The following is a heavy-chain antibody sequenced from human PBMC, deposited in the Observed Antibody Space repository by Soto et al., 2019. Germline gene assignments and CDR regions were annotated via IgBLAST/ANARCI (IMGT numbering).Heavy chain of an antibody. V-gene: IGHV4-4*02. CDR2: ISHSGNT. CDR1: GGSISSSNW. D-gene: IGHD6-13*01. CDR3: ARVGSSWYFDF. Sequence: SETLSLTCAVSGGSISSSNWWSWVRQPPGKGLEWIGEISHSGNTNYNPSLKSRVAITVDKSKNQFSLKLSSVTAADTAVFYCARVGSSWYFDFWGQGILVTVSS. J-gene: IGHJ4*02.